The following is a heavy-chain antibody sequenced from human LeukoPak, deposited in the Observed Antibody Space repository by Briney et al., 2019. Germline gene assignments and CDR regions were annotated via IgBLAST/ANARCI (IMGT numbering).Heavy chain of an antibody. Sequence: ASVKVSCKASGYTFSSHYMHWVRQAPGQGLEWMGVISPSGDATLYAQKFQGRVTMTRDTSTSTLYMDLSSLRFEDTAVYYCATDSPKGYLTVDYWGQGTLVTVSS. J-gene: IGHJ4*02. V-gene: IGHV1-46*01. CDR1: GYTFSSHY. CDR3: ATDSPKGYLTVDY. CDR2: ISPSGDAT. D-gene: IGHD3-16*02.